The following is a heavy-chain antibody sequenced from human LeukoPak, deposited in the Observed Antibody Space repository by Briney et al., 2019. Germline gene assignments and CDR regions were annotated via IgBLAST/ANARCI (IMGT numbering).Heavy chain of an antibody. Sequence: ASVKVSCKASGGTFSSYAISWVRQAPGQGLEWMGWMNPNSGNTGYAQKFQGRVTITRNTSISTAYMELSSLRSEDTAVYYCARGYWGAFDIWGQGTMVTVSS. CDR2: MNPNSGNT. J-gene: IGHJ3*02. V-gene: IGHV1-8*03. CDR1: GGTFSSYA. D-gene: IGHD3-16*01. CDR3: ARGYWGAFDI.